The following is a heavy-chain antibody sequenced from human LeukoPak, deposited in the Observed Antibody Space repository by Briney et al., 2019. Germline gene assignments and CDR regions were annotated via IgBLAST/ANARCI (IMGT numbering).Heavy chain of an antibody. CDR3: ARVLSIFVDTAMVPYYYDSGLDY. CDR1: GGSISSSSYY. V-gene: IGHV4-39*07. J-gene: IGHJ4*02. CDR2: INHSGST. Sequence: SETLSPTCTVSGGSISSSSYYWGWIRQPPGKGLEWIGEINHSGSTNYNPSLKSRVTISVDTSKNQFSLKLSSVTAADTAVYYCARVLSIFVDTAMVPYYYDSGLDYWGQGTLVTVSS. D-gene: IGHD5-18*01.